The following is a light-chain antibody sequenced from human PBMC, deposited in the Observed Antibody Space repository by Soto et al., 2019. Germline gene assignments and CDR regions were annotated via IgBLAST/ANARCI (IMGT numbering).Light chain of an antibody. V-gene: IGKV3-15*01. CDR2: GAS. CDR3: HKYNTGPPA. CDR1: QSVSGN. Sequence: EIVMTQSPATLSVSPGERATLSCRASQSVSGNLAWYQQKPGQAPRLLIYGASTRATGIPARFSGSGSGTEFPLTISSWQSEDFEVYYCHKYNTGPPAFGQGTKVE. J-gene: IGKJ1*01.